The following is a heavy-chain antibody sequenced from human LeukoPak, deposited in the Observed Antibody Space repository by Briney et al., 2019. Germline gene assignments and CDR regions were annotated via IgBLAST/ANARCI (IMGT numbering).Heavy chain of an antibody. CDR3: VRDGDIVVVITFDY. Sequence: GGSLRLSCAASGFTFTNYAMSWVRQAPGKGLEWVSAISGNGGNTYYADSVEGRFTISRDTSKNTLYLQMDRLRVEDSAVYYCVRDGDIVVVITFDYWGQGTLVTVSS. J-gene: IGHJ4*02. D-gene: IGHD3-22*01. CDR1: GFTFTNYA. CDR2: ISGNGGNT. V-gene: IGHV3-23*01.